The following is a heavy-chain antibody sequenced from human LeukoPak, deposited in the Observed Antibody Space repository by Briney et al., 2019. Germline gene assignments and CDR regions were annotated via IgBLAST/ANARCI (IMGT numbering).Heavy chain of an antibody. CDR3: VKYQVSGTHYFDS. CDR1: GFSFSSYA. CDR2: IGESDGDT. J-gene: IGHJ4*02. Sequence: PGGSLRLSCAASGFSFSSYAMSWVRQAPGKGLEWVSGIGESDGDTFYTDSVKGRFTISRDNSKNTLYLQMNSLRVEDTAVYYCVKYQVSGTHYFDSWGQGTLVTVSP. V-gene: IGHV3-23*01. D-gene: IGHD1-26*01.